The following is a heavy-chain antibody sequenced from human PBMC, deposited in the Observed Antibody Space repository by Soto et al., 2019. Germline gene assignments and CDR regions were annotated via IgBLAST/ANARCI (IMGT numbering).Heavy chain of an antibody. J-gene: IGHJ4*02. CDR2: ISYDGSNK. CDR1: VYTCSSYA. CDR3: AVLGDFDY. V-gene: IGHV3-30-3*01. D-gene: IGHD2-8*02. Sequence: GRSLSVGSPAAVYTCSSYALHWVRQAPGKGLEWVAVISYDGSNKYYADSVKGRFTISRDNSKNTLYLQMNSLRAEDTAVYYCAVLGDFDYWGQGTLVTSP.